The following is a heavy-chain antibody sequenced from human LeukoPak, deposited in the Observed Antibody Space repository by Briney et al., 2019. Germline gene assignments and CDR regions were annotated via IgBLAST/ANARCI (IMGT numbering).Heavy chain of an antibody. D-gene: IGHD5-12*01. CDR3: AKDQDRGIVATISSFDY. CDR2: ISGSGGST. V-gene: IGHV3-23*01. CDR1: GFTFSSYA. Sequence: GSLRLSCAASGFTFSSYAMSWVRQAPGKGLEWVSAISGSGGSTYYADSVEGRFTISRDNSKSTLYLQMNSLRAEDTAVYYCAKDQDRGIVATISSFDYWGQGTLVTVSS. J-gene: IGHJ4*02.